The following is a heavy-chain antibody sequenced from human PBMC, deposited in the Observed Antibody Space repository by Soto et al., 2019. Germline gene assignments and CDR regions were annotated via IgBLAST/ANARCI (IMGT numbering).Heavy chain of an antibody. J-gene: IGHJ4*02. Sequence: QVKLMQSGAEVKEPGASVRVSCKASGYTFTHYYIHWVRQAPGQGLEWMGIINPNGGITTYAQKFRAGFTMTRDTSTSTVYLELSSLRSEDSAVYYCATSLNSAMAFDYWGQGTLVAVSS. CDR2: INPNGGIT. CDR3: ATSLNSAMAFDY. CDR1: GYTFTHYY. D-gene: IGHD5-18*01. V-gene: IGHV1-46*01.